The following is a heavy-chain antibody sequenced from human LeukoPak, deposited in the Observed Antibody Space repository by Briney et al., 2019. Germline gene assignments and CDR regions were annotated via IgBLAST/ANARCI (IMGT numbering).Heavy chain of an antibody. CDR2: ISGSGGST. V-gene: IGHV3-23*01. D-gene: IGHD5-18*01. Sequence: GGSLRLSCAASGFTFSSYAVSWVRQAPGKGLEWVSAISGSGGSTYYADSVKGRFTISRDNSKNTLYLQMNSLRAEDTAVYYCAKRLYSYGYYYWGQGALVTVSS. CDR1: GFTFSSYA. CDR3: AKRLYSYGYYY. J-gene: IGHJ4*02.